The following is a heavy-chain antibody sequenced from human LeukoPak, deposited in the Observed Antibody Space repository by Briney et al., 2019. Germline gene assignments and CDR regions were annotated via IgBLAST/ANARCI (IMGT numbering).Heavy chain of an antibody. D-gene: IGHD2-21*02. CDR3: GVYGGDWRFDF. J-gene: IGHJ4*02. CDR2: ITYRGSG. V-gene: IGHV4-34*01. CDR1: NGFDSYY. Sequence: SETLSLTCAVYNGFDSYYMTIVREPPGKGLEWVGEITYRGSGNYNPSLKGRATISINVSQRQFSLSLRSVTAADTATYYCGVYGGDWRFDFWGQGTPITVSS.